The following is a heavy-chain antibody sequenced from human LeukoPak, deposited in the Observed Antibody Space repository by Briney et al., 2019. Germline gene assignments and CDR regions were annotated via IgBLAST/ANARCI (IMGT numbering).Heavy chain of an antibody. CDR3: ARTYYDYVWGVGAFDI. J-gene: IGHJ3*02. CDR1: GGSISSGGYS. V-gene: IGHV4-30-2*01. Sequence: PSETLSLTCAVSGGSISSGGYSWSWIRQPPGKGLAWIGYIYHSGGTYYNPSLKSRVTISVDRSKNQFSLKLSSVTAADTAVYYCARTYYDYVWGVGAFDIWGQGTMVTVSS. CDR2: IYHSGGT. D-gene: IGHD3-16*01.